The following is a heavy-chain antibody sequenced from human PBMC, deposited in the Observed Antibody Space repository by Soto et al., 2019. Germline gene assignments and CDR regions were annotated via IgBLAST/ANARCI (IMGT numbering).Heavy chain of an antibody. D-gene: IGHD3-10*01. Sequence: PGGSLRLSCAASGFSFSDYDFRWFRQVPGEGLEWVSALGAADDPYYLASVKGRFSVSRDNAQKSLYLQMNNLRVGATAVYYCARAYLGKLPRRADYYYAMDVWGRGTTVTVSS. CDR1: GFSFSDYD. CDR3: ARAYLGKLPRRADYYYAMDV. V-gene: IGHV3-13*05. CDR2: LGAADDP. J-gene: IGHJ6*02.